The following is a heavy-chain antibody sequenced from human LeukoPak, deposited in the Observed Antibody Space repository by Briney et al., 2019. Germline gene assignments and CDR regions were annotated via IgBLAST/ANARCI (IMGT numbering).Heavy chain of an antibody. CDR1: GFTFSSYA. J-gene: IGHJ3*02. CDR3: ARVDQGDDAFDI. CDR2: ISYDGSNK. V-gene: IGHV3-30*04. D-gene: IGHD2-2*01. Sequence: GGSLRLSCAASGFTFSSYAMHWVRQAPGKGLEGGAVISYDGSNKYYADSVKGRFTISRDNSKNTLYLQMNSLRAEDTAVYYCARVDQGDDAFDIWGQGTMVTVSS.